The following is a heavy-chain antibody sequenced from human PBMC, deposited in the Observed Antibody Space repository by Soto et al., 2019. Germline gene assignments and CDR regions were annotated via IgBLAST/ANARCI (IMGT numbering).Heavy chain of an antibody. J-gene: IGHJ6*02. V-gene: IGHV4-39*01. D-gene: IGHD3-10*01. CDR2: IYYSGTA. Sequence: SETLSLTCTDSGGSLSSSSYYCGWIRQPPGKGLEWIGSIYYSGTAYYNPSLNSRVTMSVDTSKNQYSLKLSSMTAADTAVYYCARHLRRGPIVKGMDVWGQGTTVTVSS. CDR1: GGSLSSSSYY. CDR3: ARHLRRGPIVKGMDV.